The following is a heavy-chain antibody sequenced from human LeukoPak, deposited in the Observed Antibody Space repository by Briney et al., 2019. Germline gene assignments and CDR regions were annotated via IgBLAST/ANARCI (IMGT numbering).Heavy chain of an antibody. J-gene: IGHJ5*02. D-gene: IGHD2-8*02. Sequence: GESLKISCKGSGYSFTTYWIGWVRQMPGKGLEWMGIIYPADSDTRYNPSFQGQVTISADKSISTAYLQWSSLKASDTAMYYCARSAGYCTDSVCYAFNWFDLWGQGTLVTVSS. CDR3: ARSAGYCTDSVCYAFNWFDL. V-gene: IGHV5-51*01. CDR2: IYPADSDT. CDR1: GYSFTTYW.